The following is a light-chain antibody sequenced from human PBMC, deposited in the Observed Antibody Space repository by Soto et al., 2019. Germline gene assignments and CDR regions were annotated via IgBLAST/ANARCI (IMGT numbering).Light chain of an antibody. CDR1: SSNIGAGYN. V-gene: IGLV1-40*01. J-gene: IGLJ1*01. CDR3: QSYDSSLSGFYV. Sequence: QSVLTQPPSISGAPGQRVTISCTWGSSNIGAGYNVHWYQQLPGTAPKLLIYGNNNRPSGVPDRFSGSKSGTSASLAITGLQAEDEADYYCQSYDSSLSGFYVFGTGTKLTVL. CDR2: GNN.